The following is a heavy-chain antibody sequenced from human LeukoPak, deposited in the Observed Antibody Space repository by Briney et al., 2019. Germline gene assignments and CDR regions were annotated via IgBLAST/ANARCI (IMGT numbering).Heavy chain of an antibody. CDR3: AKGVDYCSGGSCPADY. CDR1: GFTFSSFG. J-gene: IGHJ4*02. Sequence: PGGSLRLSCAASGFTFSSFGMNWVRQAPGKGLDWVSSISSSGGYIYYADSVKGRFTISRDNAKNSLYLQMNSLRAEDTAVYYCAKGVDYCSGGSCPADYWGPGTLVTVSS. CDR2: ISSSGGYI. D-gene: IGHD2-15*01. V-gene: IGHV3-21*01.